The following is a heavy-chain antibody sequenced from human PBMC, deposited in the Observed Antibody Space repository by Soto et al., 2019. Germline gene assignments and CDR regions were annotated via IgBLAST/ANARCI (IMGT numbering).Heavy chain of an antibody. Sequence: AVKVSCKASGGTFSSYAISWVRQAPGQGLEWMGGIIPIFGTANYAQKFQGRVTITADKSTSTAYMELSSLRSEDTAVYYCARGIWGSYRYTMVRYYYGMDVWGQGTTVTVSS. CDR2: IIPIFGTA. V-gene: IGHV1-69*06. CDR1: GGTFSSYA. CDR3: ARGIWGSYRYTMVRYYYGMDV. J-gene: IGHJ6*02. D-gene: IGHD3-16*02.